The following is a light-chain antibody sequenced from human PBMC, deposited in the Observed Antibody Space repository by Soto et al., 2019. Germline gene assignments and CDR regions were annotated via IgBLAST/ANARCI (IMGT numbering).Light chain of an antibody. J-gene: IGLJ1*01. CDR2: GNS. Sequence: QSVLTQPPSVSGAPGQRVTISCTGSSSNIGAGYDVHWYQQLPGTAPKLLIYGNSNRPSGVPDRFSGSKSGTSASLAITGLQAEDEADYYRQSSARSRSGAYVFGTGTKLTVL. CDR3: QSSARSRSGAYV. CDR1: SSNIGAGYD. V-gene: IGLV1-40*01.